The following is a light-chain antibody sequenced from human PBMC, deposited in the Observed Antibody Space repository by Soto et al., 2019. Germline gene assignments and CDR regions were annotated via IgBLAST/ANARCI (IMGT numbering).Light chain of an antibody. CDR1: QSISNN. J-gene: IGKJ1*01. V-gene: IGKV1-39*01. CDR3: QHSYITPLT. CDR2: VAS. Sequence: DIQMTQSPSSLSASVGDRVTITCRASQSISNNLNWYQQKPGQAPTLLIYVASNLQGGVPPRFSGSGSGTEFTLTISSLQPEDLETYYRQHSYITPLTFGQGTKVEIK.